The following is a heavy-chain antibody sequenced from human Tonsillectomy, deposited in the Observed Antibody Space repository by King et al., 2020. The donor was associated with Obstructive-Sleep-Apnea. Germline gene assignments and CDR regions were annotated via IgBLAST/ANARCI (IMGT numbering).Heavy chain of an antibody. J-gene: IGHJ6*02. Sequence: QLQESGPGLVKPSGTLYLTCAVSGGCISSSNWWSWVRQAPEKGLEWIGEIDKSGGAHYNPSPKIRVSISVDKSNHQVSLNLSSVTAADAAVYYCARTNYYYYGMDVWGQGTTVTVSS. CDR3: ARTNYYYYGMDV. CDR1: GGCISSSNW. CDR2: IDKSGGA. V-gene: IGHV4-4*02.